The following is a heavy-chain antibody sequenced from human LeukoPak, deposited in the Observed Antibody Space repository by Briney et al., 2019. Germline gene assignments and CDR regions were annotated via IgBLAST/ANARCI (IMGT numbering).Heavy chain of an antibody. D-gene: IGHD1-1*01. V-gene: IGHV3-64*01. J-gene: IGHJ6*02. Sequence: PGGSLRLSCAASGFTVSSNYMSWVRQAPGKGLEYVSGISMNGGTTYYANSVKGRFTISRDNSKNTLYLQMGSLRTEDMAVYHCARWYNSLDIWGQGTTVTVSS. CDR2: ISMNGGTT. CDR1: GFTVSSNY. CDR3: ARWYNSLDI.